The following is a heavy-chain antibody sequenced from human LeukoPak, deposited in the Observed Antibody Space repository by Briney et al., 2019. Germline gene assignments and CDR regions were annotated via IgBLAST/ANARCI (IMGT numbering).Heavy chain of an antibody. CDR2: IYYSGST. V-gene: IGHV4-59*08. CDR1: GGSISAYY. D-gene: IGHD3-10*01. J-gene: IGHJ4*02. CDR3: ARHTGSGSSYPLGY. Sequence: SETLSLTCTVSGGSISAYYWSWIRQSPGKGLEWIGYIYYSGSTYYNPSLKSRVIISIDTSKNQFSLKLSSVTAADTAVYYCARHTGSGSSYPLGYWGQGTLVTVSS.